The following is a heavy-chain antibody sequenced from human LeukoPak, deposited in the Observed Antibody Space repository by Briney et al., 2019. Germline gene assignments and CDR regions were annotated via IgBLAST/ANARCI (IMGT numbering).Heavy chain of an antibody. Sequence: PSETLSLTCTVSGGSISSYYWSWIRQPPGKGLEWIGYIYYSGSTNYNPSLKSRVTISVDTSKNQFSLKLSSVTAADTAVYYCARTGDDFWSGYRQFDYWGQGTLVTVSS. CDR3: ARTGDDFWSGYRQFDY. D-gene: IGHD3-3*01. J-gene: IGHJ4*02. CDR1: GGSISSYY. V-gene: IGHV4-59*01. CDR2: IYYSGST.